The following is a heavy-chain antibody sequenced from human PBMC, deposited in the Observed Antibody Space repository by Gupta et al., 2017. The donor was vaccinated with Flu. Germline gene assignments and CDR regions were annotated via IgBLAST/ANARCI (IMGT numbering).Heavy chain of an antibody. D-gene: IGHD5-18*01. CDR1: GFTFSDYA. V-gene: IGHV3-30*18. CDR2: ISYDGSNK. J-gene: IGHJ4*02. CDR3: AKAGTRMVIGSHFDY. Sequence: QVHLVESGGGVVQPGRSLRLSCAASGFTFSDYAMHWVRQAPGMGLEWVAVISYDGSNKFYADSVKGRFTISRDNLKNTLYLEVNSLRAADTAAYYCAKAGTRMVIGSHFDYWGQGSLVTVSS.